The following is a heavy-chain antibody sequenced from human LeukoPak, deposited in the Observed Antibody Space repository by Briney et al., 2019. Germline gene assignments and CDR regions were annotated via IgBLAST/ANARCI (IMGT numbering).Heavy chain of an antibody. CDR3: ARASHYYDSSGYYDLLQH. CDR2: INSDGSST. J-gene: IGHJ1*01. Sequence: GGSLRLSCAASGFTFSTYWMHWVRQAPGKGLVWVSRINSDGSSTSYADSVKGRFTISRDNAKNTLYLQMNSLRAEDTAVYYCARASHYYDSSGYYDLLQHWGQGTLVTVSS. D-gene: IGHD3-22*01. V-gene: IGHV3-74*01. CDR1: GFTFSTYW.